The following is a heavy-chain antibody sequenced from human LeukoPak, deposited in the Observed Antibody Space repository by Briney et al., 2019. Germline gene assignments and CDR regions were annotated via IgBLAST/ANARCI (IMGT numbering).Heavy chain of an antibody. CDR2: INPSSGST. CDR1: GYTFTSYY. CDR3: ASNLGYCSSTSCYTGLLPADY. D-gene: IGHD2-2*02. Sequence: ASVKVSCKASGYTFTSYYMHWVRQAPGQGLEWMGIINPSSGSTSYAQKFQGRVTMTRDTSTSTVYMELSSLRSEDTAVYYCASNLGYCSSTSCYTGLLPADYWGQGTLVTVSS. J-gene: IGHJ4*02. V-gene: IGHV1-46*01.